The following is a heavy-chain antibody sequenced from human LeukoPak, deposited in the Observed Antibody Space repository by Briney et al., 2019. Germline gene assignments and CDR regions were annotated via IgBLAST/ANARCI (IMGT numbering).Heavy chain of an antibody. CDR1: GFTSSSNA. Sequence: QPGASLRLSCAASGFTSSSNAMGWVRQAPGKGLEWVSAISPGGSPYYADSVKGRFTISRDNSKNTLYLQRNSLRAENTAVYYCVKRELYRVATTWGQGTLVTVSS. J-gene: IGHJ5*02. CDR2: ISPGGSP. CDR3: VKRELYRVATT. V-gene: IGHV3-23*01. D-gene: IGHD5-12*01.